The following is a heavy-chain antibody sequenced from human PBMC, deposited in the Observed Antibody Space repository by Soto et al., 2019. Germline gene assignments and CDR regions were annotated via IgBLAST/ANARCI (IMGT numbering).Heavy chain of an antibody. CDR2: INPSGGST. Sequence: QVQLVQSGAEVKKPGASVKVSCKASGYTFTRYYMHWVRQAPGQGLEWMGIINPSGGSTSYAQKFQGRVTMTRDTSTSTVYVELSSLSSEDRAVYYCARGLSPGGGAFDYWGQGTLVTVSS. J-gene: IGHJ4*02. D-gene: IGHD3-16*01. CDR3: ARGLSPGGGAFDY. CDR1: GYTFTRYY. V-gene: IGHV1-46*01.